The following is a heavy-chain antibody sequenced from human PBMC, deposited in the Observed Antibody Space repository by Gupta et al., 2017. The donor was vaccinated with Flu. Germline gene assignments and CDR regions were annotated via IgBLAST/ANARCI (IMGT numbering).Heavy chain of an antibody. D-gene: IGHD3-16*01. Sequence: FSGDWMNWVRQAPGKGLEWVANIKPDGSEKYDVASVKGRLTISRDNAKNSLYLQMNSRRAEDTAVYFCARDVSDWGSWLDSWGQGTQVTVS. J-gene: IGHJ5*01. V-gene: IGHV3-7*01. CDR3: ARDVSDWGSWLDS. CDR2: IKPDGSEK. CDR1: FSGDW.